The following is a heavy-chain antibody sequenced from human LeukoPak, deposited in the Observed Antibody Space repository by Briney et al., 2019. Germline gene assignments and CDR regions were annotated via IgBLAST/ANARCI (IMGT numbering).Heavy chain of an antibody. CDR1: GYTFTNSY. Sequence: ASVKVSCKASGYTFTNSYMHWVRQAPGQGLEWMGLINPSGGSTRYAQQKFQGRVTMTRDTSTSTVYMELSSLRSEDTAVYYCARGGYGDYDGFEYWGRGTLVTVSS. CDR2: INPSGGST. D-gene: IGHD4-17*01. CDR3: ARGGYGDYDGFEY. V-gene: IGHV1-46*01. J-gene: IGHJ4*02.